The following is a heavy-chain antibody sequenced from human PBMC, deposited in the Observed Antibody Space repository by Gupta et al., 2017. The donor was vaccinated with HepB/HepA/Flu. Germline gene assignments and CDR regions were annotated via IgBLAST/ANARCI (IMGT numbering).Heavy chain of an antibody. CDR1: GFTFRSYW. V-gene: IGHV3-7*01. CDR3: ARGGVEGYGVEAAGTLGYNWFDP. D-gene: IGHD6-13*01. J-gene: IGHJ5*02. CDR2: IKQDGSEK. Sequence: VQPGGSLRLSCAASGFTFRSYWMSWVRQAPRKGLEWVANIKQDGSEKYYVDAVKGRFTLSRDNDKNSLYLQMNSLRAEDTAVYYCARGGVEGYGVEAAGTLGYNWFDPWGQGTLVTVSP.